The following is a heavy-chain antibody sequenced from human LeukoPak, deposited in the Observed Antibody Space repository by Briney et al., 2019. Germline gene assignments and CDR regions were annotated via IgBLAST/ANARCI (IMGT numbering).Heavy chain of an antibody. CDR1: GGSISSGSYY. Sequence: PSETLSLTCTVSGGSISSGSYYWSWIRQPAGKGLEWIGRIYTSGSTNYNPSLKSRVTISVDTSKNQFSLKLSSVTAADTAVYYCARVGRKDYYGSALDYWGQGTLVTVSS. V-gene: IGHV4-61*02. CDR2: IYTSGST. D-gene: IGHD3-10*01. J-gene: IGHJ4*02. CDR3: ARVGRKDYYGSALDY.